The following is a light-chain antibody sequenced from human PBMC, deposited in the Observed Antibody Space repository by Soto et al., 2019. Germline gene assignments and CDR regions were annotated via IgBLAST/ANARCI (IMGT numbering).Light chain of an antibody. CDR1: SSDVGGYNY. CDR3: CSYAGSYYV. J-gene: IGLJ1*01. V-gene: IGLV2-11*01. CDR2: DVS. Sequence: QYALTQPRSVSGSPGQSVTISCTGTSSDVGGYNYVFWYQQHPGKAPKLMIYDVSKRPSGVPDRFSGSKSGNTASLTISGLKAEDEADYYCCSYAGSYYVFGTGTKLTVL.